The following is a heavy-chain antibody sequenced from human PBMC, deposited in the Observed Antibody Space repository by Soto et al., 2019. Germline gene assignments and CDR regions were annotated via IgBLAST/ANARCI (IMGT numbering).Heavy chain of an antibody. D-gene: IGHD2-2*01. CDR3: ARYTDVPAAISDAFDI. CDR1: GGSISSGGYY. CDR2: IYYSGST. Sequence: SETLSLTCTVSGGSISSGGYYWSWIRQHPGKGLEWIGYIYYSGSTYYNPSLKSRVTISVDTSKNQFSLKLSSVTAADTAVYYCARYTDVPAAISDAFDIWGQGTMVTVSS. J-gene: IGHJ3*02. V-gene: IGHV4-31*03.